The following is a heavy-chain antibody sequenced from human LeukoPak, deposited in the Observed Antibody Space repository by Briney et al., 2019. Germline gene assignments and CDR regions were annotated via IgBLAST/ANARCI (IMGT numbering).Heavy chain of an antibody. CDR1: GFTFTSYS. CDR3: ARGERTAAADY. CDR2: SSSSRNYI. Sequence: PGGTLRLSCATSGFTFTSYSINWVRQAPGKGLEWVSCSSSSRNYISYADSVKGRFTVLRDNARKSLYLQMNSLRADDTAVYYCARGERTAAADYWGQGTLVTVSS. D-gene: IGHD6-13*01. J-gene: IGHJ4*02. V-gene: IGHV3-21*01.